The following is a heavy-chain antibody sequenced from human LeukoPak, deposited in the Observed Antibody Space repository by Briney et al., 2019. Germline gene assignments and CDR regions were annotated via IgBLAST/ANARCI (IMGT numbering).Heavy chain of an antibody. CDR3: ALYDSSGYSVY. Sequence: PSETLSLTCTVSGGSISSYYWSWIRQPPGKGLEWIGYIYYSGSTNYNPSLKSRVTISVDTSKNQFSLKLSSVTAADTAVYYCALYDSSGYSVYWGQGTLVTVSS. D-gene: IGHD3-22*01. J-gene: IGHJ4*02. V-gene: IGHV4-59*01. CDR2: IYYSGST. CDR1: GGSISSYY.